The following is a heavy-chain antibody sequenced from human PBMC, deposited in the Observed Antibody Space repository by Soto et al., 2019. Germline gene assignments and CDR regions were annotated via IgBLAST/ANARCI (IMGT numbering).Heavy chain of an antibody. D-gene: IGHD2-2*02. CDR3: ARDDYTYGVY. J-gene: IGHJ4*02. CDR1: GFSFRDYF. CDR2: IGPYGNSK. V-gene: IGHV3-11*01. Sequence: QVQLVESGGGLVKPGESLRVSCAASGFSFRDYFMSWMRQAPGQGLEWVAYIGPYGNSKYYADSVKGRFTISRDDATNSLYLHMNRLRAEDAAVYYCARDDYTYGVYWGQGTPVTVSS.